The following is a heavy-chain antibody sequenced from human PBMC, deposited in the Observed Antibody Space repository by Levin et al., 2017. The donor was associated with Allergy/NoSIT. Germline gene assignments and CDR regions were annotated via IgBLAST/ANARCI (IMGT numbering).Heavy chain of an antibody. V-gene: IGHV2-70*04. CDR3: ARIQILGTGFDAAFDI. Sequence: QTLSLTCTFSGFSLSTSGMRVRWIRQPPGKALEWLARIDWDDDKFYSTSLKTRLTISKDTSKNQVVLTMTNMDPVDTATYYCARIQILGTGFDAAFDIWGQGTMVTVSS. CDR2: IDWDDDK. CDR1: GFSLSTSGMR. J-gene: IGHJ3*02. D-gene: IGHD1-1*01.